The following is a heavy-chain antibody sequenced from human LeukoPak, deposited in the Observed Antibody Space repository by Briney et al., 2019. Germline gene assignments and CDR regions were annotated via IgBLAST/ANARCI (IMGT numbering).Heavy chain of an antibody. CDR1: GFTFSSYE. Sequence: GGSLRLSCAASGFTFSSYEMNWVRQAPGKGLEWVSYISSSSTIIYYADSVKGRFTISRDNAKNLLYLQMNSLRAEDTAVYYCAELGITMIGGVWGKGTTVTISS. CDR2: ISSSSTII. D-gene: IGHD3-10*02. CDR3: AELGITMIGGV. V-gene: IGHV3-48*03. J-gene: IGHJ6*04.